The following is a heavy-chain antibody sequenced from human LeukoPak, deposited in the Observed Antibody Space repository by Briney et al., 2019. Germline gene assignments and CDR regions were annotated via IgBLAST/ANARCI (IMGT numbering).Heavy chain of an antibody. Sequence: GGSLRLSCAASGFTFSSYWMHWVRQAPGKGLVWVSRINSDGSRTSYADSVKGRFTISRDNAKNTLYLQMNSVRAEDTAVYYCAMSYDSSGYDAFDIWGQGTMVTVSS. CDR2: INSDGSRT. CDR3: AMSYDSSGYDAFDI. J-gene: IGHJ3*02. CDR1: GFTFSSYW. D-gene: IGHD3-22*01. V-gene: IGHV3-74*01.